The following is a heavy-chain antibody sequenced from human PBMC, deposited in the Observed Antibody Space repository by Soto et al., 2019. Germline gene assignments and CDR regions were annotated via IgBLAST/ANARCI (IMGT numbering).Heavy chain of an antibody. CDR1: GFTFDAYA. Sequence: GGSLRLSCAASGFTFDAYAIHWVRQAPGKGLERVSLISWDGGTTFYADSVKGRFSVSRDNSKNSVYLQMNSLRVEDSGLYYCAKDAPRYCSSSSCSTGFDPWGQGTQVTVSS. V-gene: IGHV3-43D*04. J-gene: IGHJ5*02. CDR2: ISWDGGTT. D-gene: IGHD2-15*01. CDR3: AKDAPRYCSSSSCSTGFDP.